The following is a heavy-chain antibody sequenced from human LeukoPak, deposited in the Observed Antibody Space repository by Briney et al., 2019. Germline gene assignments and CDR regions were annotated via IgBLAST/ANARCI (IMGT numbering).Heavy chain of an antibody. Sequence: ASVKVSCNASGYTFTSYDINWVRQATGQGLEWMGWMNPNSGNTGYAQKFQGRVTITRNTSISTAYMELSSLRSEDTAVYYCARGGTMLKSNWFDPWGQGTLVTVSS. V-gene: IGHV1-8*03. CDR3: ARGGTMLKSNWFDP. CDR2: MNPNSGNT. D-gene: IGHD2-8*01. J-gene: IGHJ5*02. CDR1: GYTFTSYD.